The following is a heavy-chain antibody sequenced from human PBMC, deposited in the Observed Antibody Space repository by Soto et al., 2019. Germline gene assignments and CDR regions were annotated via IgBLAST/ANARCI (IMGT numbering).Heavy chain of an antibody. V-gene: IGHV1-24*01. CDR2: FDPEDGET. Sequence: ASVKVSCKVSGYTLTELSMHWVRQAPGKGLEWMGGFDPEDGETIYAQKFQGRVTMTEDTSTDTAYMELSSLRSEDTAVYYCATAGSVTMVRGVILRYNWFDPWGQGTLVTVSS. D-gene: IGHD3-10*01. CDR1: GYTLTELS. CDR3: ATAGSVTMVRGVILRYNWFDP. J-gene: IGHJ5*02.